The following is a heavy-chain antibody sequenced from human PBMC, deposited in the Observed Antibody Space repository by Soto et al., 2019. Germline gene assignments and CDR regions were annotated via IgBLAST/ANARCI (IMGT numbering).Heavy chain of an antibody. Sequence: QIALKESGPTLVKPTQTLTLTCTFSGFSITGNGEGVGWIRQPPGKALEWLALIYWADDKRYSPSLRNRLTITLDNSKDQVILTMTDMGPADTATYCCAHGYVQLLATFHYFDSWGQGTQVTVSS. J-gene: IGHJ4*02. D-gene: IGHD2-2*01. CDR2: IYWADDK. CDR1: GFSITGNGEG. V-gene: IGHV2-5*02. CDR3: AHGYVQLLATFHYFDS.